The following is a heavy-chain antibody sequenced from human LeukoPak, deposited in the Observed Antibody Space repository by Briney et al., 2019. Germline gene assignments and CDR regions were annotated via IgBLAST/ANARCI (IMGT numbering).Heavy chain of an antibody. CDR1: GGSVSSGSYY. Sequence: PSETLSLTCTVSGGSVSSGSYYWSWIRQPPGKGLEWIGYIYYSGSTNYNPSLKSRVTISVDTSKNQFSLKLSSVTAADTAEYYCARVVYDSSGFLDYWGQGTLVTVSS. CDR2: IYYSGST. V-gene: IGHV4-61*01. J-gene: IGHJ4*02. CDR3: ARVVYDSSGFLDY. D-gene: IGHD3-22*01.